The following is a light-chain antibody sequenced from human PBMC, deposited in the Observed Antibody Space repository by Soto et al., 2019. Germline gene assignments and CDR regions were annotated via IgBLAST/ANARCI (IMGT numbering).Light chain of an antibody. CDR2: AAS. Sequence: DIQMTQSPSSLSASVGDRVTITCRASQSISSYLNWYQQKPGKAPKLLIYAASSLQSGVPSRFSGSGSGTDFTLTISSLQPEDFAIYYCQHYNNLPLTFGGRTKVDIK. CDR3: QHYNNLPLT. V-gene: IGKV1-39*01. J-gene: IGKJ4*01. CDR1: QSISSY.